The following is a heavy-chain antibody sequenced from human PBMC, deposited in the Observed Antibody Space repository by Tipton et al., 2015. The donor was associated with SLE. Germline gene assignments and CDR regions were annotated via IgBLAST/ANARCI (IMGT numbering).Heavy chain of an antibody. V-gene: IGHV4-39*07. D-gene: IGHD2-21*01. CDR1: GDSISSSAYY. J-gene: IGHJ5*02. CDR2: IFYSGST. Sequence: TLSLTCTVSGDSISSSAYYWGWVRQPPGKGLEWIGTIFYSGSTYYNPSLESRVTISVDTSKNQFSLKLSSVTAADTAFYYCARGAVLIQDNSWFDPWGQGTLVTVST. CDR3: ARGAVLIQDNSWFDP.